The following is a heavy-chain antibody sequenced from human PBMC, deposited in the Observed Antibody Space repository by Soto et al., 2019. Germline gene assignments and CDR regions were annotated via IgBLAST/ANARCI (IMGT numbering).Heavy chain of an antibody. CDR1: GDSVSSNSAA. Sequence: SQTLSLTCAISGDSVSSNSAAWNWIRQSPSRGLEWLGRTYYRSKWYNDYAVSVKSRITINPDTSKNQFSLQLNSVTPEDTAVYYCARDLEPARPHEAYYYYGMDVWGQGTTVTVSS. V-gene: IGHV6-1*01. CDR3: ARDLEPARPHEAYYYYGMDV. D-gene: IGHD6-6*01. J-gene: IGHJ6*02. CDR2: TYYRSKWYN.